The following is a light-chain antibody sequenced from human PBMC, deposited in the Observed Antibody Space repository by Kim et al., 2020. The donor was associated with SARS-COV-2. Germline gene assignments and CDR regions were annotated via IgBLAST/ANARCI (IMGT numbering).Light chain of an antibody. V-gene: IGKV3-15*01. CDR2: GVS. J-gene: IGKJ1*01. CDR3: QQYNEWPRT. CDR1: QNVNSF. Sequence: VSPGETVTISCRASQNVNSFLAWYQQKPGQAPSLLLSGVSVRAPGVADRFSGSGSRTEFTLTITSLQPDDFAIYYCQQYNEWPRTFGQGTKVDIK.